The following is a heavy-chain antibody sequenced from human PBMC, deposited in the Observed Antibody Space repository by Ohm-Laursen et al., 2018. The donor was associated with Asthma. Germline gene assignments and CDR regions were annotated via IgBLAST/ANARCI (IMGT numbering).Heavy chain of an antibody. CDR1: GYTFTSYY. CDR3: AREYSGSLGYYYYGMDV. D-gene: IGHD6-6*01. Sequence: GASVKVSCKASGYTFTSYYMHWVRQAPGQGLEWMGIINPSGGSTSYAQKFQGRVTMTRDTSTSTVYMELSSLRSEDTAVYYCAREYSGSLGYYYYGMDVWGQGTTVTVSS. V-gene: IGHV1-46*03. J-gene: IGHJ6*02. CDR2: INPSGGST.